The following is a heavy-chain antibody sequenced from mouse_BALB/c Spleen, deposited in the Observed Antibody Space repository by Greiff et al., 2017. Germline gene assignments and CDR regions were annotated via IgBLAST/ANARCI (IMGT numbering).Heavy chain of an antibody. D-gene: IGHD1-1*01. Sequence: VHVKQSGPELVKPGASVKMSCKASGYTFTSYVMHWVKQKPGQGLEWIGYINPYNDGTKYNEKFKGKATLTSDKSSSTAYMELSSLTSEDSAVYYCARWGYYGSSSFFDYWGQGTTLTVSS. V-gene: IGHV1-14*01. CDR1: GYTFTSYV. J-gene: IGHJ2*01. CDR3: ARWGYYGSSSFFDY. CDR2: INPYNDGT.